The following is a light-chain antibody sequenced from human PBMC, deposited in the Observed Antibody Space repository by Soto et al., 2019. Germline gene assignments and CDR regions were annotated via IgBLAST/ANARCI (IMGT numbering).Light chain of an antibody. CDR3: QQYGSSPWT. V-gene: IGKV3-20*01. Sequence: EIVLTQSPGTLSLSPGERATLSCRASQSVSSSYLAWYQQKPGQAPRLLIYGASSRATGIPDRLSGSGSGTDFTLTISRLEPEDFAVYYCQQYGSSPWTFGQGTTVEIK. J-gene: IGKJ1*01. CDR1: QSVSSSY. CDR2: GAS.